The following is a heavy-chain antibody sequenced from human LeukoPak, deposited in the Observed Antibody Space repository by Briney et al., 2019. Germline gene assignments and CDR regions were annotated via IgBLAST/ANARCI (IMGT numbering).Heavy chain of an antibody. CDR2: INHSGST. J-gene: IGHJ4*02. Sequence: PSETLSLTCAVYGGSFSGYYWSWIRQPPGKGLEWIGEINHSGSTNYNPSLKSRVTISVDTSKNQFSLKLSSVTAADTAVYYCARASDYDSSAYYYFDYWGQGTLVTVSS. D-gene: IGHD3-22*01. CDR1: GGSFSGYY. CDR3: ARASDYDSSAYYYFDY. V-gene: IGHV4-34*01.